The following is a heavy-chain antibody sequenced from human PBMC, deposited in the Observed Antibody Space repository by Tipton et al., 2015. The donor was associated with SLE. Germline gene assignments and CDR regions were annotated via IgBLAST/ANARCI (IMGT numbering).Heavy chain of an antibody. CDR1: GFTFSSYG. CDR2: IRYDGSNK. Sequence: SLRLSCAASGFTFSSYGMHWVRQAPGKGLEWVAFIRYDGSNKYYVDSVKGRFTISRDNAKNSLYLQMNSLRAEDTAVYYCARGARGLVGATCDYWGQGTLVTVSS. CDR3: ARGARGLVGATCDY. V-gene: IGHV3-30*02. D-gene: IGHD1-26*01. J-gene: IGHJ4*02.